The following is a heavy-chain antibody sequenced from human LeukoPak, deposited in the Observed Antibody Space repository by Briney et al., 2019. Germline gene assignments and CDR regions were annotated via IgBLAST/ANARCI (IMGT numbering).Heavy chain of an antibody. D-gene: IGHD3-22*01. CDR2: INHSGST. J-gene: IGHJ4*02. CDR3: ARSRGIGPPILVFPYYFDN. V-gene: IGHV4-34*01. Sequence: SETLSLTCAVYGGSFSGYYWSWIRQPPGKGLEWIGEINHSGSTNYNPSLKSRVTISVDTSKNQFSLKLSSVTAADTAEYFCARSRGIGPPILVFPYYFDNWGQGTLVTVSS. CDR1: GGSFSGYY.